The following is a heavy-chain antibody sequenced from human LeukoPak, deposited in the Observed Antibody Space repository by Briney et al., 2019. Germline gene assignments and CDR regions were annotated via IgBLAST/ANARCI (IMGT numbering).Heavy chain of an antibody. CDR3: ARDLSGWGNSIY. Sequence: ASVTVSCTASGYTFINYYLHWVRQAPGQGLVWMGQINPNTDSTNCARMFQGRVTMTADTSTSTVYMELNSLTSDDTAVYYCARDLSGWGNSIYWGQGTPVTVSS. V-gene: IGHV1-46*01. D-gene: IGHD2/OR15-2a*01. J-gene: IGHJ4*02. CDR2: INPNTDST. CDR1: GYTFINYY.